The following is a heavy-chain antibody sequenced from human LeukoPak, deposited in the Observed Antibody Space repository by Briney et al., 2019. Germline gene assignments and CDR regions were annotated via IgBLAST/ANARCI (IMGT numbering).Heavy chain of an antibody. CDR1: GGSLSSYY. D-gene: IGHD5-24*01. V-gene: IGHV4-59*01. J-gene: IGHJ6*02. CDR3: ARGDGYNDYYYYGMDV. CDR2: IYYSGST. Sequence: SETLSLTCTVSGGSLSSYYWSWIRQPPGKGLEWIGYIYYSGSTNYNPSLTSRVTISVDTSTNQFSLKLSSVTAADTAVYYCARGDGYNDYYYYGMDVWGQGTTVTVSS.